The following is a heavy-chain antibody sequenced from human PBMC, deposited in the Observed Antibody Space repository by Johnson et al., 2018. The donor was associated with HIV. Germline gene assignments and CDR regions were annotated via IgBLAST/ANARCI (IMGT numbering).Heavy chain of an antibody. Sequence: VHLVESGGGVVQPGRSLRLSCAASGFTFSSSGMHWVRQAPGKGLEWVAVISYDVSNKYYADSVKGRFTISRDNSKNTLYLQMNSLRAEDTAVYYCAKDRSGSWYGADAFDIWGQGTMVTVSS. CDR3: AKDRSGSWYGADAFDI. CDR2: ISYDVSNK. V-gene: IGHV3-30*18. D-gene: IGHD6-13*01. CDR1: GFTFSSSG. J-gene: IGHJ3*02.